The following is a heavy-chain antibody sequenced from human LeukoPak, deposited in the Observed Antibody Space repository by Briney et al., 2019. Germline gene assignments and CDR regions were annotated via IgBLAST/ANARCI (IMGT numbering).Heavy chain of an antibody. J-gene: IGHJ4*02. CDR2: IYYHGST. CDR3: ARHLFGSGYYPDY. V-gene: IGHV4-38-2*02. CDR1: GYSISSGYY. Sequence: PSETLSLTCTVSGYSISSGYYWGWIRQPPGKGLEWIGTIYYHGSTYYNPSLKSRVTISVDTSKNQFSLKLTSVTATDTAVYYCARHLFGSGYYPDYWGREPWSPSPQ. D-gene: IGHD3-22*01.